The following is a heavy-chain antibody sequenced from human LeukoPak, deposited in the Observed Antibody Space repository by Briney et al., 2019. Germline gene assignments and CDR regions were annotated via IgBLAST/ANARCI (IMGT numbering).Heavy chain of an antibody. D-gene: IGHD5-24*01. Sequence: ASVKVSCKASGGTFSSYAISWVRQAPGQGLEWMGGIIPIFGTANYAQKFQGRVTITADKSTSTAYMELSSLRSEDTAVYYCARRPHNAAFDIWGQGTMVTVSS. CDR1: GGTFSSYA. CDR2: IIPIFGTA. CDR3: ARRPHNAAFDI. V-gene: IGHV1-69*06. J-gene: IGHJ3*02.